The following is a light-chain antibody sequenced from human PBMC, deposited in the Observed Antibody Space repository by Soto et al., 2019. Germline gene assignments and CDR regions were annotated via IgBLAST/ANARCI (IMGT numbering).Light chain of an antibody. Sequence: QSVLTQPASVSGSPGQSITIYCTGTSSDVGAYNYVSWFQQHSGKAPKLMIYEVSNRPSGLSNRFSGSKSGNTASLTISGLQAEDEADYYCSSFTSGNTWVFGGGTKLTVL. CDR2: EVS. CDR3: SSFTSGNTWV. J-gene: IGLJ3*02. V-gene: IGLV2-14*01. CDR1: SSDVGAYNY.